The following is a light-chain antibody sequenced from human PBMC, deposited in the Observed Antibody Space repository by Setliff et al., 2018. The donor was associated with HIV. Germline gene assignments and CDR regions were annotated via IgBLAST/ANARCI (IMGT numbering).Light chain of an antibody. Sequence: QSALAQPASVSGSPGQSITVSCTGTSSDVGAYNYVSWYQQHPGKAPKLIIYEVTNRPSGVSNRFSGSKSGNTASLTISGLQAEDEAAYYCCSYTDYSTVVFGGGTKVTGL. V-gene: IGLV2-14*01. J-gene: IGLJ2*01. CDR2: EVT. CDR1: SSDVGAYNY. CDR3: CSYTDYSTVV.